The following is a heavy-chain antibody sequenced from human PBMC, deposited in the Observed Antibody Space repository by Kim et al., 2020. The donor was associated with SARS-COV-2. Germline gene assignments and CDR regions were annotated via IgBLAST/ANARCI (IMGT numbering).Heavy chain of an antibody. D-gene: IGHD2-15*01. CDR3: ARDESRGGYNEIDH. J-gene: IGHJ4*02. CDR1: GFTFSSYG. V-gene: IGHV3-30-3*01. CDR2: ISNDGSEK. Sequence: GGSLRLSCAASGFTFSSYGMHWVRQAPGKGLDSVAVISNDGSEKYYADSVKGRFTISRDNSKNTLYLQMNSLGVEDTAVFYCARDESRGGYNEIDHWGQGTLVTVSS.